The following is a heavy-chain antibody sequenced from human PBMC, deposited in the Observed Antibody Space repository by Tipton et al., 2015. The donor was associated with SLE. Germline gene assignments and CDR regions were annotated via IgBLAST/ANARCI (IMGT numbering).Heavy chain of an antibody. CDR1: GFTFSSYA. J-gene: IGHJ5*01. Sequence: LRLSCAASGFTFSSYAMSWIRQPPGKGLEWIGYIYYSGSTNCNPSLKSRVTISMDTSKNQFSLKLTSVTAADTAVYYCARGPSSSETYYTWFDSWGQGTLVTVSS. CDR2: IYYSGST. D-gene: IGHD1-26*01. CDR3: ARGPSSSETYYTWFDS. V-gene: IGHV4-59*01.